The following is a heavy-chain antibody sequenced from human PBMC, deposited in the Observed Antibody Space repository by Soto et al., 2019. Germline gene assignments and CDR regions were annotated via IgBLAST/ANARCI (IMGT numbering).Heavy chain of an antibody. D-gene: IGHD6-19*01. V-gene: IGHV3-30*18. J-gene: IGHJ4*02. Sequence: QVQLVESGGGVVQPGRSLRLSCAASGFTFSSYGMHWVRQAPGKGLEWVAVISYDGSNKYYADSVKGRFTISRDNSKNTLYLQMNSLRAEDTAVYYCAKGNWRGGYSSGWYRYWGQGTLVTVSS. CDR1: GFTFSSYG. CDR2: ISYDGSNK. CDR3: AKGNWRGGYSSGWYRY.